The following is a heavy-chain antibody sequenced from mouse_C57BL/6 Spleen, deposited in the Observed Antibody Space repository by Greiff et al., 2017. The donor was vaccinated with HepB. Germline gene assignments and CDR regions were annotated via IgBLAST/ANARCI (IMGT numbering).Heavy chain of an antibody. V-gene: IGHV5-16*01. D-gene: IGHD1-1*01. CDR3: ARGNYGSSSYWYFDV. Sequence: EVQLQESEGGLVQPGSSMKLSCTASGFTFSDYYMAWVRQVPEKGLEWVANINYDGSSTYYLDSLKSRFIISRDNAKNILYLQMSSLKSEDTATYYCARGNYGSSSYWYFDVWGTGTTVTVSS. CDR2: INYDGSST. J-gene: IGHJ1*03. CDR1: GFTFSDYY.